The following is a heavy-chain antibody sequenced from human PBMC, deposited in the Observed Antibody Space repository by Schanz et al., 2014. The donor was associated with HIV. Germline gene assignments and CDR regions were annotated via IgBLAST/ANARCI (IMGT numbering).Heavy chain of an antibody. J-gene: IGHJ5*02. Sequence: QVQLVESGGGVVQPGRSLRLSCAASGFTFSSYGMHWVRQAPGKGLEWGAFMRYDGNKKEYGDSVKGRFTISRDNSKNTLYLQMNSLRAEDTAVYYCTGGLYYDSTPFDPWGQGTLVTVSS. CDR3: TGGLYYDSTPFDP. CDR2: MRYDGNKK. V-gene: IGHV3-30*02. D-gene: IGHD3-22*01. CDR1: GFTFSSYG.